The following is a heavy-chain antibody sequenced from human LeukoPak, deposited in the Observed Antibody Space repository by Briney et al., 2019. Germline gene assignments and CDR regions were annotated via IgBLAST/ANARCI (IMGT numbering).Heavy chain of an antibody. V-gene: IGHV3-21*06. CDR3: ARENILEDTSTVDY. CDR2: ISLSGSYM. D-gene: IGHD5-12*01. J-gene: IGHJ4*02. Sequence: GGSLRLYCAATGFTFSRYNMNWVRQAPGKGLEWVSFISLSGSYMYYADSVKGRFTIARDNAKNSLYLQMDSLRADDTAVYYCARENILEDTSTVDYWGQGTLVTVSS. CDR1: GFTFSRYN.